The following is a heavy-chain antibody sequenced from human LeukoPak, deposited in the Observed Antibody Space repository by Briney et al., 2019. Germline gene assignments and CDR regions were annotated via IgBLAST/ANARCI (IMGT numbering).Heavy chain of an antibody. J-gene: IGHJ4*02. D-gene: IGHD5-24*01. Sequence: GSSVKVSCKASGGTFSSYAISWVRQAPGQGLEWMGRIIPILGIANYAQKFQGRVTITADKSTSTAYMELSSLRSEDTAVYYCARAQLGVEMATTSLDYWGQGTLVTVSS. CDR1: GGTFSSYA. CDR3: ARAQLGVEMATTSLDY. CDR2: IIPILGIA. V-gene: IGHV1-69*04.